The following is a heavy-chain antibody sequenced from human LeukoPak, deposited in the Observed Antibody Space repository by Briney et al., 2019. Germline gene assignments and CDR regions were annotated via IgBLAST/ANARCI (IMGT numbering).Heavy chain of an antibody. D-gene: IGHD6-13*01. CDR2: ISSSSSTI. CDR3: ARYPSVAATGWGRWFDH. J-gene: IGHJ5*02. V-gene: IGHV3-48*02. Sequence: PGGSLRLSCAASGFTFSSFNMNWVRHTPGKGLEWISYISSSSSTIYYADSVKGRFTISRDNAKSSLYLQMNSQRDEDTAVYYCARYPSVAATGWGRWFDHWGQGTLVTVSS. CDR1: GFTFSSFN.